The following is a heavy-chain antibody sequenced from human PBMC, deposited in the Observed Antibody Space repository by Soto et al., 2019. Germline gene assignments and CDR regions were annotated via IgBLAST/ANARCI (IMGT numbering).Heavy chain of an antibody. CDR1: GYIFTSQG. J-gene: IGHJ4*02. D-gene: IGHD1-7*01. CDR3: ARGRTRALDY. CDR2: ISTYNGNP. Sequence: QIQLVQSGAEVKKPGASVKVSCKASGYIFTSQGISWVRQAPGQGLEWMGWISTYNGNPNYAQKLQGRVTMTTNTSTTTALLELRSLTSDDTAVYYCARGRTRALDYWGQGTQVIVSS. V-gene: IGHV1-18*01.